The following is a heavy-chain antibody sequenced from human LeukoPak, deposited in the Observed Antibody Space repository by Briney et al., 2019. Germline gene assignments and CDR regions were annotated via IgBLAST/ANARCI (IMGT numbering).Heavy chain of an antibody. J-gene: IGHJ3*01. Sequence: QPGRSLRLSCAASGFTFSNFGMHWVRQAPGKGLEWVAAVLYDGSKKFYSDSVKGRFSIYRDNSNYTLFVQMHSLRPDDTAVYYCANFDGSSQAFHLWGQGTMVTVSS. V-gene: IGHV3-30*18. CDR2: VLYDGSKK. D-gene: IGHD6-13*01. CDR1: GFTFSNFG. CDR3: ANFDGSSQAFHL.